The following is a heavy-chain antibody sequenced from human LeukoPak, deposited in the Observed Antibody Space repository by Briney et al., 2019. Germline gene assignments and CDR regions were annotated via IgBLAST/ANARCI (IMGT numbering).Heavy chain of an antibody. D-gene: IGHD4-17*01. CDR1: GGTFSSYA. Sequence: GASVKVSCKASGGTFSSYAISWVRQAPGQGLEWMGRIIPILAIANYAQKFQGRVTITADKSTSTAYMELSSLRSEDTAVYYCARAPVDYGDYNEYFDYWGQGTLVTVSS. CDR3: ARAPVDYGDYNEYFDY. J-gene: IGHJ4*02. V-gene: IGHV1-69*04. CDR2: IIPILAIA.